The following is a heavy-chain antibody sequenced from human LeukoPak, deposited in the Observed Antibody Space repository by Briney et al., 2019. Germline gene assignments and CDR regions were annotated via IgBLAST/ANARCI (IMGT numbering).Heavy chain of an antibody. V-gene: IGHV3-7*01. J-gene: IGHJ5*02. CDR3: AREEYSSSSAENWFDP. CDR2: IKQDGSEK. D-gene: IGHD6-6*01. Sequence: GGSLRLSCATSGFSISSYAMSWVRQAPGKGLEWVANIKQDGSEKYYVDSVKGRFTISRDNAKNSLYLQMNSLRAEDTAVYYCAREEYSSSSAENWFDPWGQGTLVTVSS. CDR1: GFSISSYA.